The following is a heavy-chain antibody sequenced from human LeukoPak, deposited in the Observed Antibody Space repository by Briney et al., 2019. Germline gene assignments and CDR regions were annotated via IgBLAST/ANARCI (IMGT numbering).Heavy chain of an antibody. CDR3: ARAQPRAYYYYYMDV. J-gene: IGHJ6*03. D-gene: IGHD1-1*01. CDR1: GGSTSSYY. Sequence: PSETLSLTCTVSGGSTSSYYWSWIRQPPGKGLEWIGCIYYSGSTNYNPSLKSRVTISVDTSKNQFSLKLSSVTAADTAVYYCARAQPRAYYYYYMDVWGKGTTVTVPS. CDR2: IYYSGST. V-gene: IGHV4-59*01.